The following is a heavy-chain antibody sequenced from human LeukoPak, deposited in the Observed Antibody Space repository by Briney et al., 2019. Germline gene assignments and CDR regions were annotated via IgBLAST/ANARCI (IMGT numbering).Heavy chain of an antibody. J-gene: IGHJ6*03. D-gene: IGHD1-26*01. V-gene: IGHV3-21*01. Sequence: GGSLRLSCAASGFTFSSYGMSWVRQTPGKGLEWVSSITSSSTYTFYADSVKGRFTISRDNARNSLYLQMNSLRAEDTAVYYCARDPYSGTYGDTYYYYMDVWGKGTTVTISS. CDR3: ARDPYSGTYGDTYYYYMDV. CDR2: ITSSSTYT. CDR1: GFTFSSYG.